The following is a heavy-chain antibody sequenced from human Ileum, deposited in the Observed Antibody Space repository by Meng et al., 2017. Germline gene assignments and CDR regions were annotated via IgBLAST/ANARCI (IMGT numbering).Heavy chain of an antibody. CDR2: ISSDGSST. V-gene: IGHV3-74*03. CDR1: GFTLSTSW. J-gene: IGHJ4*02. CDR3: ARAFTVGGPGVGLDY. D-gene: IGHD6-19*01. Sequence: GESLKISCAASGFTLSTSWMHWVRQAPGKGLEWVSRISSDGSSTMYTDSVGGRFTISRDNAKNTLYLQMNSLRAEDTAVYYCARAFTVGGPGVGLDYWGQGTLVTVSS.